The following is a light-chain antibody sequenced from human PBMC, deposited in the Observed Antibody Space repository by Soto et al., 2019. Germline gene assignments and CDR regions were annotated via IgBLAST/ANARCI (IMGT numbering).Light chain of an antibody. CDR3: QQYDNLPLT. J-gene: IGKJ4*01. Sequence: DIQMTQSPSSLSASVGDRVTITCQASQDISNYLNWYQQKPGKAPKLLIYDASNLETGVPSRFSGSGAGTDFTFTMRRLQPEDIATYYCQQYDNLPLTFGGGTKVEI. CDR1: QDISNY. CDR2: DAS. V-gene: IGKV1-33*01.